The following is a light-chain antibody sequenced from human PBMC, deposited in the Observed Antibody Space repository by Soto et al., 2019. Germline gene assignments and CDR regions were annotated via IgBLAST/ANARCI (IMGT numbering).Light chain of an antibody. CDR2: DTS. V-gene: IGKV1-39*01. CDR1: QTISRS. J-gene: IGKJ5*01. Sequence: DIQMTQSPSSLSASVGDRVTITCRASQTISRSLHWYEQRAGKAPKLLIYDTSKLQSGVPSRFSGSGSGTDFTLTISSLQPEDFATYYCQQSYSTPRFTFGQGTRLEIK. CDR3: QQSYSTPRFT.